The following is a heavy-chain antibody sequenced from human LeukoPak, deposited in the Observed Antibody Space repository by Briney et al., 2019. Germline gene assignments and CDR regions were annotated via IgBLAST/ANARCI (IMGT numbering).Heavy chain of an antibody. CDR2: MNPNSGNT. J-gene: IGHJ4*02. V-gene: IGHV1-8*01. CDR1: GYTFTTYD. D-gene: IGHD4-23*01. Sequence: ASVKVSCKASGYTFTTYDINWVRQATGQGLEWMGWMNPNSGNTGSAQKFQGRVTMTRNTSISTAYMELSSLRSDDTAVYYCAREALPGNSGVDWGQGTLVTVSS. CDR3: AREALPGNSGVD.